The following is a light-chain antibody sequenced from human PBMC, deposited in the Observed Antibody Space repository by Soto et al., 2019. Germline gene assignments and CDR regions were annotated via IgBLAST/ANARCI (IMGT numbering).Light chain of an antibody. CDR3: QQYSNWPSWT. Sequence: EKVMTQSPATLSMSPGERATLSCRASQSVSSFLAWYQQKPGQAPRLLIYGASTRATGIPARFSGSGSGTEFTLTISSLQSEDFAVYYCQQYSNWPSWTFGQGTKLEV. J-gene: IGKJ1*01. CDR2: GAS. V-gene: IGKV3-15*01. CDR1: QSVSSF.